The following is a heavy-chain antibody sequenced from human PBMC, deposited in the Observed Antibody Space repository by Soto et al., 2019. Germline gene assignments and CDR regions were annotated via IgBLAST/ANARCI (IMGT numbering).Heavy chain of an antibody. Sequence: HVQLVESGGGVVQPGRSLRLSCAASGFTFSSYGMHWVRQAPGKGLEWVAVIWYDGSNKYYADSVKGRFTISRDNSKNTLYLQMNSLRAEDTAVYYCARDGDGYTLDYWGQGTLVTVSS. D-gene: IGHD5-12*01. V-gene: IGHV3-33*01. CDR3: ARDGDGYTLDY. CDR1: GFTFSSYG. J-gene: IGHJ4*02. CDR2: IWYDGSNK.